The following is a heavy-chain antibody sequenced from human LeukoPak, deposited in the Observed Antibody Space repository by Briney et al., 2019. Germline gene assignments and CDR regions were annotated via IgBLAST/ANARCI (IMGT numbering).Heavy chain of an antibody. V-gene: IGHV3-30-3*01. Sequence: GGSLRLSCAAPGFTSSSYTMHWVRKAPGKGLEWVALISYDGSNKYYVDSVKGRFTISRDNSKNTLYLQMNSLRVEDTAVYYCARSRGVSGYDFAYWGQGTLVTVSS. J-gene: IGHJ4*02. CDR2: ISYDGSNK. CDR3: ARSRGVSGYDFAY. D-gene: IGHD5-12*01. CDR1: GFTSSSYT.